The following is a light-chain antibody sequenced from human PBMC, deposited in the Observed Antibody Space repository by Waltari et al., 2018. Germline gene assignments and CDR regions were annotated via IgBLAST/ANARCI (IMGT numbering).Light chain of an antibody. J-gene: IGKJ2*01. CDR1: QGISSY. Sequence: DIQISQSPSSLSASLGDRVTISSRESQGISSYFNWFQQKPGKAPKLLIYAASSLQSGAPSRVSSSGSGTDVTVTICCLQPEDFAAYYCRQGYNTTRMYKFGAGPKLAI. CDR3: RQGYNTTRMYK. CDR2: AAS. V-gene: IGKV1-39*01.